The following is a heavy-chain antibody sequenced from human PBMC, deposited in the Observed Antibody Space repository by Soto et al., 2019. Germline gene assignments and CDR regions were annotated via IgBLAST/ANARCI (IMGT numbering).Heavy chain of an antibody. V-gene: IGHV1-18*01. CDR3: ARDKDYDYVWGSYRYYGMDV. CDR2: ISAYNGNT. D-gene: IGHD3-16*02. J-gene: IGHJ6*02. CDR1: GYTFTSYG. Sequence: ASVKVSCKASGYTFTSYGISWVRQAPGQGLEWMGWISAYNGNTNYAQKLQGRVTMTTDTSTSTAYMELRSLRSDDTAVYYCARDKDYDYVWGSYRYYGMDVWGQGTTVTVSS.